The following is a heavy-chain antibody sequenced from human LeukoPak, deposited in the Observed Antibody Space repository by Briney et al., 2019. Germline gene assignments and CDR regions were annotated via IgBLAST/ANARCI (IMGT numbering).Heavy chain of an antibody. CDR2: VSYDGSNK. CDR1: GFTVSSYA. V-gene: IGHV3-30-3*01. Sequence: GGSLRLSCAASGFTVSSYAMHWVRQAPGKGLEWVAVVSYDGSNKYYADSVKGRFTISRDNSKNTLYLQMNSLRAEDTAVYYCAREGCSGGSCYYGMDVWGQGTTVTVSS. J-gene: IGHJ6*02. D-gene: IGHD2-15*01. CDR3: AREGCSGGSCYYGMDV.